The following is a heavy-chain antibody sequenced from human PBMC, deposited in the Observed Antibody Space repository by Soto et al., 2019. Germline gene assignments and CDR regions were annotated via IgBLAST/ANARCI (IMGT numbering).Heavy chain of an antibody. V-gene: IGHV1-8*01. CDR3: ARGIKYGDYSRWFVP. CDR1: GYTFTSYD. D-gene: IGHD4-17*01. Sequence: QVQLVQSGAEVKKPGASVKVSCKASGYTFTSYDINWVRQATGQGFEYLGWMNPNRGNTGYVKKFQGRVTMTRDTSMSTAYMELSSLRSEDTAVYYCARGIKYGDYSRWFVPWGPGTLVTVSS. J-gene: IGHJ5*02. CDR2: MNPNRGNT.